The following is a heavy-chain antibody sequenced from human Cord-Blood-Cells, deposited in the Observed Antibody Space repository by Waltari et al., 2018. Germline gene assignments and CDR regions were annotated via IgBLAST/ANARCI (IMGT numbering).Heavy chain of an antibody. D-gene: IGHD3-22*01. CDR2: INHSGRT. J-gene: IGHJ3*02. Sequence: QVQLQQWGAGLLKPSETLSLTCAVYGGSFSGYYWSWIRQPPGKGLEWIGEINHSGRTNYNPSLKSRVTISVDTSKNQFSLKLSSVTAADTAVYYCARTLYDSSGYYSDAFDIWGQGTMVTVSS. CDR3: ARTLYDSSGYYSDAFDI. CDR1: GGSFSGYY. V-gene: IGHV4-34*01.